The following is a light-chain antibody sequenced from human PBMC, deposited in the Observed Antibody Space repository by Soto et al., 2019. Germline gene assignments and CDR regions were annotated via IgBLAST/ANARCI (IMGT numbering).Light chain of an antibody. CDR3: SSYTSSRTPRF. V-gene: IGLV2-14*01. J-gene: IGLJ1*01. CDR1: SSDVGGYNY. CDR2: DVS. Sequence: QSALTQPASVSGSPGQSITISCTGTSSDVGGYNYVSWYQQEPGKAPKLVIYDVSNRPSGVSNRFSGSKSGNTATLTISGLQAEDEADYYCSSYTSSRTPRFFGTGTKVTVL.